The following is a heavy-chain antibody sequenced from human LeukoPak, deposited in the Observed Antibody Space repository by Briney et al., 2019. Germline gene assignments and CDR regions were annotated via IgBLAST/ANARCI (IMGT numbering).Heavy chain of an antibody. D-gene: IGHD3-16*01. V-gene: IGHV3-30*02. CDR2: IRYDGSNK. J-gene: IGHJ4*02. Sequence: PGGSLRLSCAASEFTFSSYGMHWVRQAPGKGLEWVAFIRYDGSNKYYADSVKGRFTISRDNSKNTLYLQMNSLRAEDTAVYYCARGRPLGANFWVYWGQGTLVTVSS. CDR3: ARGRPLGANFWVY. CDR1: EFTFSSYG.